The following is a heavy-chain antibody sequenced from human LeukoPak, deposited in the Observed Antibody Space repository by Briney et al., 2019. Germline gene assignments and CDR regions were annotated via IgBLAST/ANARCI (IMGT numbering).Heavy chain of an antibody. V-gene: IGHV4-34*01. D-gene: IGHD6-19*01. Sequence: SETLSLTYAVYGGSFSGYYWSWIRQPPGKGLEWIGEINHGGSTNYNPSLKSRVTISVDTSKNQFSLKLSSVTAADTAVYYCARGVSSGWYARRAYYFDYWGQGTLVTVSS. CDR3: ARGVSSGWYARRAYYFDY. CDR2: INHGGST. CDR1: GGSFSGYY. J-gene: IGHJ4*02.